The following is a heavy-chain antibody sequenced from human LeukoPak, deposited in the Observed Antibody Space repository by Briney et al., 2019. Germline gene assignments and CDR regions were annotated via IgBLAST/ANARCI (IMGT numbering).Heavy chain of an antibody. CDR3: ASRNDDFYYGMDV. D-gene: IGHD1-1*01. CDR1: GFTFSSYS. J-gene: IGHJ6*02. Sequence: GGSLRLSCAASGFTFSSYSMNWVRQAPGKGLEWVSYISSSSSTIYYADSVKGRFTISRDNAKNSLYLQMNSLRAEDTAVYYCASRNDDFYYGMDVWGQGTTVTVSS. V-gene: IGHV3-48*04. CDR2: ISSSSSTI.